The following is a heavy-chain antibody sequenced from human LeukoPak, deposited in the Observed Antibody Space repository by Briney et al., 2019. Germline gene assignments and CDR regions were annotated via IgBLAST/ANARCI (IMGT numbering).Heavy chain of an antibody. Sequence: GGSLRLSCAASGFTFSTYAMSWVRQAPGKGLEWVSGISGSGGSTYYADSVKGRVTISRVNSKSTLCLQMNRLRAEDTAVYSCAKMYSTTMYYFDYWGQGTLVTVSS. CDR3: AKMYSTTMYYFDY. CDR2: ISGSGGST. V-gene: IGHV3-23*01. D-gene: IGHD6-13*01. CDR1: GFTFSTYA. J-gene: IGHJ4*02.